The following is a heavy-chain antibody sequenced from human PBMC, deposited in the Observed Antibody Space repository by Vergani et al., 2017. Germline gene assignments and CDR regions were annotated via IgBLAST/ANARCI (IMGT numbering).Heavy chain of an antibody. Sequence: QVQLVQSGAEVKKPGSSVKVSCKASGGTFSSYAISWVRQAPGQGLEWMGGIIPIFGTANYAQKFQGRVTITADDSTSTAYMGLSSLRSEDTAVYYCARVRKDSSGYYFSYDAFDIWGQGTMVTVSS. CDR3: ARVRKDSSGYYFSYDAFDI. CDR2: IIPIFGTA. D-gene: IGHD3-22*01. V-gene: IGHV1-69*01. J-gene: IGHJ3*02. CDR1: GGTFSSYA.